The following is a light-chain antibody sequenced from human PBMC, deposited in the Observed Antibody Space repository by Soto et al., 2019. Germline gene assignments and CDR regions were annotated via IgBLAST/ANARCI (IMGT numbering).Light chain of an antibody. J-gene: IGKJ3*01. CDR2: GAS. Sequence: EIVLTQSPGTLSLSPGEGATLCCGASQSVYVNLAWYQQKPGQSPRLLIYGASTRATDIPDRFSGSGSDTDFALTISRLEPEDFAVYYCQQYSGSPFTFGPGTKVNIK. CDR1: QSVYVN. V-gene: IGKV3-20*01. CDR3: QQYSGSPFT.